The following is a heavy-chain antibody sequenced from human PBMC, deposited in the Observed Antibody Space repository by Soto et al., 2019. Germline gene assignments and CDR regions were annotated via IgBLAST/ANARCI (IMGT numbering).Heavy chain of an antibody. CDR1: GGTFSSYA. V-gene: IGHV1-69*13. Sequence: SVKVSCKASGGTFSSYAISWVRQAPGQGLEWMGGIIPIFGTANYAQKFQGRVTITADESTSTAYMELSSLRSEDTAVYYCARGSRIEMAPRGGYYYYGMDVWGQGTLVTVSS. CDR2: IIPIFGTA. CDR3: ARGSRIEMAPRGGYYYYGMDV. D-gene: IGHD2-15*01. J-gene: IGHJ6*02.